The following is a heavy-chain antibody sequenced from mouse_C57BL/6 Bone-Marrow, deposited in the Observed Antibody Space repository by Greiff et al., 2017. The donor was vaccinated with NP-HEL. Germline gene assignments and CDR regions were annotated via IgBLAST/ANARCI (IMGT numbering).Heavy chain of an antibody. J-gene: IGHJ2*01. CDR3: ARVNLGY. V-gene: IGHV3-6*01. CDR2: ISYDGCN. Sequence: LQESGPGLVKPSQSLSLSCSVSGYSITSGYYCYWIRQLPGNILVCMGYISYDGCNNSNPSLKNLISITRDTSKNQFFLKLNSVTTEDTATYYCARVNLGYWGQGTTLTVSS. CDR1: GYSITSGYY.